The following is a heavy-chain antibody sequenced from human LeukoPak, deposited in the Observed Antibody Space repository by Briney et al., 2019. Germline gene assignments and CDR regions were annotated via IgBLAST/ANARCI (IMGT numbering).Heavy chain of an antibody. D-gene: IGHD4-23*01. J-gene: IGHJ5*02. CDR2: ISGSGGST. CDR1: GFTFSSYA. Sequence: GGSLRLSCAASGFTFSSYAMSWVRQAPGKGLEWVSAISGSGGSTYYADSVKGRFTISRDNSRNIVYLQMNSLRDEDTAVYYCARDNSVEDTAWWFDPWGQGTLVTVSS. CDR3: ARDNSVEDTAWWFDP. V-gene: IGHV3-23*01.